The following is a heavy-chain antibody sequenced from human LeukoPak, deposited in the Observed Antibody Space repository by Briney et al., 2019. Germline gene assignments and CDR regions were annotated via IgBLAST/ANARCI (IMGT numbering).Heavy chain of an antibody. V-gene: IGHV4-59*01. CDR3: ARVDYVWGSYRAQVTFDY. D-gene: IGHD3-16*02. CDR1: GGSISSYY. CDR2: IYYSGST. Sequence: PSETLSLTCTVSGGSISSYYWSWIRQPPGKGLEWIGYIYYSGSTNYNPSLKSRVTISVDTSKNQFSLKLSSVTAADTAVYYCARVDYVWGSYRAQVTFDYWGQGTLVTVSS. J-gene: IGHJ4*02.